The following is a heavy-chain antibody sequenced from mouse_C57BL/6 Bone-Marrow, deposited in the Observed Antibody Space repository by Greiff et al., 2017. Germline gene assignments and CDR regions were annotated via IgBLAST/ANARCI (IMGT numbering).Heavy chain of an antibody. CDR3: ARRGRGNYYGSSYYWYFDV. V-gene: IGHV1-85*01. CDR2: IYPRDGST. CDR1: GYTFTSYD. D-gene: IGHD1-1*01. J-gene: IGHJ1*03. Sequence: QVQLQQSGPELVKPGASVKLSCKASGYTFTSYDINWVKQRPGQGLEWIGWIYPRDGSTKYNEKFKGKATLTVDTSSSTAYMELHSLTSEDSAVYFCARRGRGNYYGSSYYWYFDVWGTGTTVTVSS.